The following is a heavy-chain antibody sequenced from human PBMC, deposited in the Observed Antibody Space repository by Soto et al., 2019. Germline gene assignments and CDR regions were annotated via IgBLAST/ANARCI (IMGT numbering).Heavy chain of an antibody. D-gene: IGHD2-2*02. V-gene: IGHV1-3*01. J-gene: IGHJ4*02. CDR1: GYTFTSYT. Sequence: DSVKVSCKASGYTFTSYTMHWVRQAPGQRLEWMGWINAGNGNTKYSQKFQGRVTITRDTSASTAYMELSSLRSEDTAVYYCTRAQGVPAAILLFDYRGQGTLVTVSA. CDR3: TRAQGVPAAILLFDY. CDR2: INAGNGNT.